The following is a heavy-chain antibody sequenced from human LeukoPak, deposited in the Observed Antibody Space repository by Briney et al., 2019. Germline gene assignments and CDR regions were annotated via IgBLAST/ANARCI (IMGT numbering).Heavy chain of an antibody. V-gene: IGHV3-30-3*01. J-gene: IGHJ3*02. D-gene: IGHD3-3*01. CDR2: ISYDISLK. CDR1: RFTFSNYA. CDR3: ARGSGERSGFLDAFDI. Sequence: PGRSLRLSCAASRFTFSNYAMHWVRQAPGKGLEWLAIISYDISLKYYAEPVKGRFTISRDNSKNTLYLRMDSLVAEDTAVYYCARGSGERSGFLDAFDIWGQGTMVTVSS.